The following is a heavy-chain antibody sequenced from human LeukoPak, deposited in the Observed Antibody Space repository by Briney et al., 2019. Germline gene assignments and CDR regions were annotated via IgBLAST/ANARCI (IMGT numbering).Heavy chain of an antibody. V-gene: IGHV1-58*02. CDR3: ARGGDATGGYYYYYMDV. CDR1: GFDFITSV. CDR2: IIVGSGNT. Sequence: SVKVSCKASGFDFITSVIHWVRQARGQRPEWIGEIIVGSGNTKYAQKFQDRATISRDMSTSTVYVELTSLRAEDTALYYCARGGDATGGYYYYYMDVWGKGTTVTVSS. J-gene: IGHJ6*03. D-gene: IGHD2-21*02.